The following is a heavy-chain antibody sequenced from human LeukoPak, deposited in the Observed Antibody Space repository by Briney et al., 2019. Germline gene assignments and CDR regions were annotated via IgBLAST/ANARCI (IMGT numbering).Heavy chain of an antibody. V-gene: IGHV6-1*01. CDR1: GDSVSSNSAA. D-gene: IGHD6-19*01. CDR3: AREIGSSGWYPGGNLDY. CDR2: TYYRSKWYN. J-gene: IGHJ4*02. Sequence: SQTLSLTCAISGDSVSSNSAAWNWIRQFPSRGLEWLGRTYYRSKWYNDYAVSVKSRITINPDTSKNQFSLQLNSVTPEDTAVYYCAREIGSSGWYPGGNLDYWGQGTLVTVSS.